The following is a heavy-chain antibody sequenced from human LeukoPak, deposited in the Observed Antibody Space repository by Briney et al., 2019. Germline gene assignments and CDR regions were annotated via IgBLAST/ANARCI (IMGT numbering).Heavy chain of an antibody. CDR3: ARVVGNYYDSSGCFDY. J-gene: IGHJ4*02. Sequence: GGSLRLSCAASGFTFGSHAMSWVRQAPGKGLEWVAVISYDGSNKYYADSVKGRFTISRDNSKNTLYLQMNSLRAEDTAVYYCARVVGNYYDSSGCFDYWGQGTLVTVSS. V-gene: IGHV3-30*03. CDR1: GFTFGSHA. CDR2: ISYDGSNK. D-gene: IGHD3-22*01.